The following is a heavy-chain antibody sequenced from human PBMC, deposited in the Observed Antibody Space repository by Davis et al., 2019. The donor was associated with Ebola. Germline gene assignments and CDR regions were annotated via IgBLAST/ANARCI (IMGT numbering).Heavy chain of an antibody. CDR2: ISSSSSTI. CDR1: GFTFSSYS. CDR3: ARDLEIVVVTAKSRKWYYYYYGMDV. Sequence: GESLKISCAASGFTFSSYSMNWVRQAPGKGLEWVSYISSSSSTIYYADSVKGRFTISRDNAKNSLYLQMNSLRDEDTAVYYCARDLEIVVVTAKSRKWYYYYYGMDVWGQGTTVTVSS. J-gene: IGHJ6*02. V-gene: IGHV3-48*02. D-gene: IGHD2-21*02.